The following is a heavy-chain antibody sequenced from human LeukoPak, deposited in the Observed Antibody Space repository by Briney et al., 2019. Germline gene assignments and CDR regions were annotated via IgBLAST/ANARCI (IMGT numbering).Heavy chain of an antibody. CDR1: GGSISSYY. J-gene: IGHJ3*02. Sequence: SETLSLTCTVSGGSISSYYWSWIRQPPGKGLEWIGYIYYSGSTNYNPSLKSRVTISVDTSKNQFSLKLSSVTAAGTAVYYCARDTVKGIAVAGGAFDIWGQGTMVTVSS. V-gene: IGHV4-59*01. CDR2: IYYSGST. CDR3: ARDTVKGIAVAGGAFDI. D-gene: IGHD6-19*01.